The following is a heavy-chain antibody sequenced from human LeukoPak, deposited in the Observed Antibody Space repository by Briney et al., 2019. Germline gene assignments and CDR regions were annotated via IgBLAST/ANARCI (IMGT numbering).Heavy chain of an antibody. CDR2: IRYDGSNK. CDR3: AKDLGILTGYSLDY. V-gene: IGHV3-30*02. CDR1: GFTFSSYG. Sequence: PGGSLRLSWEASGFTFSSYGRHWVRQAPGKGLQWMAYIRYDGSNKYYADSVKGRFTISRDNSKNTLYLQMNSLRAEDTAVYYCAKDLGILTGYSLDYWGQGTLVTVSS. D-gene: IGHD3-9*01. J-gene: IGHJ4*02.